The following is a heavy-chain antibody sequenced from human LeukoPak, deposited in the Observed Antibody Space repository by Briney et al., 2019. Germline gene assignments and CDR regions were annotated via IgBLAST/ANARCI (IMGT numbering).Heavy chain of an antibody. Sequence: GGSLRLSCAASGFTFSNYEMNWVRQAPGKGLEWVSVIYSGGSTYYADSVKGRFTISRDNSKNTLYLQMNSLRAEDTAVYYCASAEGYSTDYWGQGTLVTVSS. V-gene: IGHV3-66*01. J-gene: IGHJ4*02. CDR2: IYSGGST. D-gene: IGHD6-13*01. CDR3: ASAEGYSTDY. CDR1: GFTFSNYE.